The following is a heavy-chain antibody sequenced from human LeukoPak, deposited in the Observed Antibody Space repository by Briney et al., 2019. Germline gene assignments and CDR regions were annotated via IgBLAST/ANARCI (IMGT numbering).Heavy chain of an antibody. CDR2: ISTSSRTI. CDR1: GFTFSNYS. D-gene: IGHD5-18*01. Sequence: GSLRLSCAASGFTFSNYSLNWVRQAPGKGLEWVSYISTSSRTIYYADSVKGRFTISRDNAKNSLYLQMNSLRDEDTAVYYCARDHARYSYGPYYFDYWGQGTLVTVSS. J-gene: IGHJ4*02. CDR3: ARDHARYSYGPYYFDY. V-gene: IGHV3-48*02.